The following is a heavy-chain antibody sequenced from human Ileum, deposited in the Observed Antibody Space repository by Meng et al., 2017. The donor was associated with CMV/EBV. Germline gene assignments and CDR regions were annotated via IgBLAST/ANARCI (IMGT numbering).Heavy chain of an antibody. V-gene: IGHV3-64*01. CDR2: ISGNGINT. Sequence: WAASGFIFSNNPMHWVRQAPGRGLESVSAISGNGINTYYANSVRGGFTISRDNSKNTLYLEMGSLRVEDTAVYYCAREDSPGSNWFDPWGQGTLVTVSS. CDR3: AREDSPGSNWFDP. CDR1: GFIFSNNP. J-gene: IGHJ5*01. D-gene: IGHD3-22*01.